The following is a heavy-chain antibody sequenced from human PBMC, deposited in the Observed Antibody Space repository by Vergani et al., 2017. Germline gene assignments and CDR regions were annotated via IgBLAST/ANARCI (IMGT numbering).Heavy chain of an antibody. J-gene: IGHJ4*02. Sequence: QVQLQQWGAGLLKPSETLSLTCAVYGGSFSGYYWSWIRQPPGKGLEWIGSIYYSGSTYYNPSLKSRVTISVDTSKNQFSLKLSSVTAADTAVYYCARMRITGTTGVYYWGQGTLVTVSS. CDR3: ARMRITGTTGVYY. CDR2: IYYSGST. V-gene: IGHV4-34*01. CDR1: GGSFSGYY. D-gene: IGHD1-7*01.